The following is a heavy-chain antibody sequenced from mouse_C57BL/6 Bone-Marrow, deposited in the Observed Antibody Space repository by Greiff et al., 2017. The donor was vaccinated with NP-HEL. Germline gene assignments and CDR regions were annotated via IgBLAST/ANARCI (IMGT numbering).Heavy chain of an antibody. J-gene: IGHJ3*01. CDR2: IDPSDSYT. CDR1: GYTFTSYW. D-gene: IGHD1-1*01. Sequence: QVQLQQPGAELVMPGASVKLSCKASGYTFTSYWMHWVKQRPGQGLEWIGEIDPSDSYTNYNQKFKGKSTLTVDKSSSTAYMQLSSLTSDDSAVYYCARDYYYGSSSKEFAYWGQGTLVTVSA. CDR3: ARDYYYGSSSKEFAY. V-gene: IGHV1-69*01.